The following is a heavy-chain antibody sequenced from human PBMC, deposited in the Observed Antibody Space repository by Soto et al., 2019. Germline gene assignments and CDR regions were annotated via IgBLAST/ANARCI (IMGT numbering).Heavy chain of an antibody. V-gene: IGHV3-30*18. CDR2: ISYDGSNK. CDR3: AKDPSVVGATLGSSWFDP. J-gene: IGHJ5*02. Sequence: GGSLRLSCAASGFTFSSYGMHWVRQAPGKGLEWVAVISYDGSNKYYADSVKGRFTISRDNSKNTLYLQMNSLRAEDTAVYYCAKDPSVVGATLGSSWFDPWGQGTLVTVSS. CDR1: GFTFSSYG. D-gene: IGHD1-26*01.